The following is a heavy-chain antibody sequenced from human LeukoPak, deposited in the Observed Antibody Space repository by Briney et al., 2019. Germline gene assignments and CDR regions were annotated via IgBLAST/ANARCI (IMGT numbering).Heavy chain of an antibody. Sequence: GGSLRLSCAASEFTFSSYWMSWVRQAPGKGLEWVTAISGSGGSTYYADSVKGRFTISRDNSKNTLYLQMNSLRAEDTAVYYCAKFISQGVYFDYWGQGTLVTVSS. J-gene: IGHJ4*02. CDR1: EFTFSSYW. V-gene: IGHV3-23*01. D-gene: IGHD3-10*01. CDR2: ISGSGGST. CDR3: AKFISQGVYFDY.